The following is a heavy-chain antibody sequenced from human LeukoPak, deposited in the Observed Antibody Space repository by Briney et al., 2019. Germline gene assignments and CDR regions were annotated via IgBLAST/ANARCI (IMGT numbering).Heavy chain of an antibody. J-gene: IGHJ4*02. Sequence: GGSLRLSCAASGFTFSSYAMHWVRQAPGKGLEWVAVISYDGSNKYYADSVKGRFTISRDNSKNTLYLQMNSLRAEDTAVYYCARDPRYCSGGSCLRFDYWGQGTLVSVSS. CDR3: ARDPRYCSGGSCLRFDY. CDR1: GFTFSSYA. V-gene: IGHV3-30-3*01. CDR2: ISYDGSNK. D-gene: IGHD2-15*01.